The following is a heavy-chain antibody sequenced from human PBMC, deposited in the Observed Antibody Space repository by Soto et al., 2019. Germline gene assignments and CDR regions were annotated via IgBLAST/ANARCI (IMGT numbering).Heavy chain of an antibody. J-gene: IGHJ3*02. CDR2: IRSKAYGGTT. CDR1: GFTFGDYA. Sequence: GGSLRLSCTASGFTFGDYAMSWVRQAPGKGLEWVGFIRSKAYGGTTEYAASVKGRFTISRDDSKSIAYLQMNSLKTEDTAVYYCTREGGFRVVTARDAIHIWGQGIMVTVS. V-gene: IGHV3-49*04. D-gene: IGHD2-21*02. CDR3: TREGGFRVVTARDAIHI.